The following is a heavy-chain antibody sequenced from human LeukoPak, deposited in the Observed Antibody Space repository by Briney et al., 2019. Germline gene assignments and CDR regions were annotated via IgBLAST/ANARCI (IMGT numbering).Heavy chain of an antibody. Sequence: PGGSLRPSCAASGFTFSSYAMSWVRQAPGKGLEWVSGISGSGGSTYYADSVKGRFTISRDNSKNTLYLQMNSLRAEDTAVYYCAKDQKKGYYYYGMDVWGQGTTVTVSS. CDR3: AKDQKKGYYYYGMDV. V-gene: IGHV3-23*01. CDR2: ISGSGGST. J-gene: IGHJ6*02. CDR1: GFTFSSYA.